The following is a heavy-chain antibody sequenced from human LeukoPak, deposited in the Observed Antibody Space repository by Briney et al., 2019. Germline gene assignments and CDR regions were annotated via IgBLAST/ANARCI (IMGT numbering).Heavy chain of an antibody. J-gene: IGHJ6*03. Sequence: PSETLSLTCAVYGGSFSGYCWSWIRQPPGKGLEWIGEINHSGSTNYNPSLKSRVTISVDTSKNQFSLKLSSVTAADTAVYYCARGVQAAAGTWYYYYYMDVWGKGTTVTVSS. D-gene: IGHD6-13*01. V-gene: IGHV4-34*01. CDR1: GGSFSGYC. CDR2: INHSGST. CDR3: ARGVQAAAGTWYYYYYMDV.